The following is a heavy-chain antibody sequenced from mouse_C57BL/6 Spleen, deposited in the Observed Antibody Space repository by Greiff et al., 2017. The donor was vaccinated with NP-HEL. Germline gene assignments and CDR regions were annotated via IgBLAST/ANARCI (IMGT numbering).Heavy chain of an antibody. Sequence: VQLQQSGPELVKPGASVKISCKASGYAFSSSWMNWVKQRPGKGLEWIGRIYPGDGDTNYNGKFKGKATLTADKSSSTAYMQLSSLTSEDSAVYCCARRDGSSYGFAYWGQGTLVTVSA. D-gene: IGHD1-1*01. CDR3: ARRDGSSYGFAY. V-gene: IGHV1-82*01. J-gene: IGHJ3*01. CDR1: GYAFSSSW. CDR2: IYPGDGDT.